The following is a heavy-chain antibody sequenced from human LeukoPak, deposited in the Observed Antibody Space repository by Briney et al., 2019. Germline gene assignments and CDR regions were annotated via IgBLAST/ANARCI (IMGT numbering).Heavy chain of an antibody. V-gene: IGHV3-30*18. CDR1: GFTFSSYG. D-gene: IGHD4-17*01. Sequence: GGSLRLSCAASGFTFSSYGMHWVRQAPGKGLEWVAVISYDGSNKYYADSVKGRFTISRDNFKNTLYLQMNSLRAEDTAVYYCAKIMTTVPTGWFDPWGQGTLVTVSS. CDR2: ISYDGSNK. CDR3: AKIMTTVPTGWFDP. J-gene: IGHJ5*02.